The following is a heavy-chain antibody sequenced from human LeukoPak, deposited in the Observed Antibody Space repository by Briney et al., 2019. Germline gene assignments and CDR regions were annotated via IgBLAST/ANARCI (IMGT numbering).Heavy chain of an antibody. V-gene: IGHV5-51*01. D-gene: IGHD6-6*01. CDR3: AGHRHSDSSPDDY. CDR1: GYSFTNYW. J-gene: IGHJ4*02. CDR2: IYPDDSDT. Sequence: GESLKISCKGSGYSFTNYWIGWVRQMPGKGLEWMGIIYPDDSDTRYSPSFQGQVTISADKSISTAYLQWSSLKASDTAMYYCAGHRHSDSSPDDYWGQGTLVTVSS.